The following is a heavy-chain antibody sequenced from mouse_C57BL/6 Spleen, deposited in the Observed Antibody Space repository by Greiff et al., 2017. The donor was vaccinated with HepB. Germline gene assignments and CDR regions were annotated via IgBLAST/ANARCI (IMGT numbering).Heavy chain of an antibody. V-gene: IGHV1-62-2*01. D-gene: IGHD1-1*01. J-gene: IGHJ2*01. Sequence: VQLQESGAELVKPGASVKLSCKASGYTFTEYTIHWVKQRSGQGLEWIGWFYPGSGSIKYNEKFKDKATLTADKSSSTVYMELSRLTSEDSAVYFCARHEDYYGSSYGYFDYWGQGTTLTVSS. CDR1: GYTFTEYT. CDR3: ARHEDYYGSSYGYFDY. CDR2: FYPGSGSI.